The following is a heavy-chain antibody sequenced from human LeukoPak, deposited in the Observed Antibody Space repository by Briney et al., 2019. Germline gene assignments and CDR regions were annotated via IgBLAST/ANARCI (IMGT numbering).Heavy chain of an antibody. V-gene: IGHV5-10-1*01. CDR3: ARNFGSTEAFDI. CDR1: GYSFTSYW. D-gene: IGHD6-13*01. Sequence: GESLKISCKGSGYSFTSYWISWVRQMPGKGLAWMGRIDPSDSYTNYSPSFQGHVTISADKSISTAYLQWSSLKASDTAMYYCARNFGSTEAFDIWGQGTMVTVSS. CDR2: IDPSDSYT. J-gene: IGHJ3*02.